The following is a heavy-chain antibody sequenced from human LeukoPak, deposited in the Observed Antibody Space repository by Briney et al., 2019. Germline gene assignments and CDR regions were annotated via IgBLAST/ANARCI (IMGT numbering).Heavy chain of an antibody. CDR2: IIPILGIA. Sequence: SSVKVSCKASGGTFSSYAISWLRQAPGQGLEWMGRIIPILGIANYAQKFQGRVTITADKSTSTAYMELTSLRSEDTAVYSCARDRHRGYCSSTSCYEEGNWFDPWGQGTLVTVSS. V-gene: IGHV1-69*04. CDR1: GGTFSSYA. D-gene: IGHD2-2*01. CDR3: ARDRHRGYCSSTSCYEEGNWFDP. J-gene: IGHJ5*02.